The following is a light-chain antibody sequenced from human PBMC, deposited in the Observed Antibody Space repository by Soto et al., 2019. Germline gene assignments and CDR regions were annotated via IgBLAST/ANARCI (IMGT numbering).Light chain of an antibody. CDR3: QSYDSSLSGGI. V-gene: IGLV1-40*01. CDR2: GNI. CDR1: SSNIGAGGD. Sequence: QSALTQPASVSGSPGQSITISCTGSSSNIGAGGDVHWYQHVPGVAPKLLIYGNINRPAGVPDRFSGSKSGTSGSLVITGLQTEDEADYYCQSYDSSLSGGIFGGGTKLTVL. J-gene: IGLJ2*01.